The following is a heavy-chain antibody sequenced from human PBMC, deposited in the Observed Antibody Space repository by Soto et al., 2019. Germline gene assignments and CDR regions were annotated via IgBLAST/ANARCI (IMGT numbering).Heavy chain of an antibody. Sequence: SQTLSLTCAISGDSVSSNSVAWNWIRQAPSTGLEWLGRTDYRSQWYDDYAESVKSRISITPDTSKNQFSLRLNSVTPEDTAVHYCERESSGYEYRYFECWGQGPLVRVSS. CDR3: ERESSGYEYRYFEC. CDR2: TDYRSQWYD. V-gene: IGHV6-1*01. J-gene: IGHJ4*02. D-gene: IGHD3-22*01. CDR1: GDSVSSNSVA.